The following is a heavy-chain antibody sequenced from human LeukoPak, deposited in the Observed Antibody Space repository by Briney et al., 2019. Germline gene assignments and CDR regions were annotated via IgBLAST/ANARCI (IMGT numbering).Heavy chain of an antibody. CDR2: IYYSGST. CDR1: GGSISSSSYY. Sequence: SETLSLTCTVSGGSISSSSYYWGWIRQPPGKGLEWIGSIYYSGSTYYNPSLKSRVTMSVDTSKNQFSLKLSSVTAADTAVYYCARDRGYSGYVYYYYYYGMDVWGQGTTVTVSS. J-gene: IGHJ6*02. V-gene: IGHV4-39*07. D-gene: IGHD5-12*01. CDR3: ARDRGYSGYVYYYYYYGMDV.